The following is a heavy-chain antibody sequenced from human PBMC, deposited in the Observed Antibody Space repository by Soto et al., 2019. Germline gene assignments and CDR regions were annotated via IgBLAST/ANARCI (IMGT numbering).Heavy chain of an antibody. CDR3: ATGKDSNNNCPEF. CDR1: GFTFSTYG. Sequence: GGSLRLSCEASGFTFSTYGMLWFRQAPGKGPEWVAVIWYDGSNEDYADAMRGRFTVSRDNSRNTLYLQMNNLRAEDTAVYYCATGKDSNNNCPEFWGQGTLVTVSS. D-gene: IGHD2-15*01. CDR2: IWYDGSNE. V-gene: IGHV3-33*01. J-gene: IGHJ4*02.